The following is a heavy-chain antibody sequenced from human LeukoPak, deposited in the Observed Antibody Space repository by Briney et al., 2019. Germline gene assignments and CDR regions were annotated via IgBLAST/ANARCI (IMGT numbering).Heavy chain of an antibody. Sequence: PGGSLRLSCAASGFTFSSYWMSWVRQAPGKGLEWVANIKQDGSEKYYVDSVKGRFTISRDNAKNSLYLQMNSLRAEDTAVYYCARAPYYYDSSGYSVGDDAFDIWGQGTMVTVSS. J-gene: IGHJ3*02. CDR3: ARAPYYYDSSGYSVGDDAFDI. CDR1: GFTFSSYW. D-gene: IGHD3-22*01. CDR2: IKQDGSEK. V-gene: IGHV3-7*01.